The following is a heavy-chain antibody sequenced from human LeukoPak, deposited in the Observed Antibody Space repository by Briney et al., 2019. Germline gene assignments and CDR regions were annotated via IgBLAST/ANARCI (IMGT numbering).Heavy chain of an antibody. CDR3: ARVGYDSIGYYLHDY. D-gene: IGHD3-22*01. Sequence: ASVKVSCKASGYTFTSYGINWVRQATGQGLEWMGWMNPISGNTGSAQKFQGRVSMTRNNPIGTAYMELSSLRSEDTAVYYCARVGYDSIGYYLHDYWGQGTLVTVSS. CDR1: GYTFTSYG. V-gene: IGHV1-8*02. CDR2: MNPISGNT. J-gene: IGHJ4*02.